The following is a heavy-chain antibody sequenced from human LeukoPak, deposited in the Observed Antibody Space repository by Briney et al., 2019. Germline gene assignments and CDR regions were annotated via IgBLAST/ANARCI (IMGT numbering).Heavy chain of an antibody. Sequence: LAGGSLRLSCAAFGFRFDDYAMHWVRQAPGKGLEWVSLIRWDGANTYYADSVNSRFTMSRDNSKNSLYLRMNSLRPEDTALYFCARGTGSHSRVFDYWGQGTLVTVSS. V-gene: IGHV3-43D*04. CDR2: IRWDGANT. CDR1: GFRFDDYA. J-gene: IGHJ4*02. CDR3: ARGTGSHSRVFDY. D-gene: IGHD3-10*01.